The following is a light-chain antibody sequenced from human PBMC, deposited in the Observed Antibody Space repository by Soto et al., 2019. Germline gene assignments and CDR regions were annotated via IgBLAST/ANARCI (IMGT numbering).Light chain of an antibody. Sequence: QSALTQPASVSGSPGQSITIPCTGTSSDVGTYNSVSWYQQHPGKAPKLMIYDVDIRPSGVSNRFSGSKSGNTASLTISGLQAEDEADYYCSSYTRSSTVLFGGGTKVTVL. V-gene: IGLV2-14*01. J-gene: IGLJ2*01. CDR1: SSDVGTYNS. CDR3: SSYTRSSTVL. CDR2: DVD.